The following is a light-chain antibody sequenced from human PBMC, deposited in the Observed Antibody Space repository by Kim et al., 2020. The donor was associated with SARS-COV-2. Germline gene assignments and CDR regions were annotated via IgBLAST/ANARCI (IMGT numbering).Light chain of an antibody. CDR3: QVGYRT. CDR2: AAS. CDR1: QSIGTY. J-gene: IGKJ2*01. V-gene: IGKV1-39*01. Sequence: DIQMTQSPSSLSASVGDRVTITCRASQSIGTYLNWYQQKPGKAPNLLIYAASSLHSGVPSRFSGGGSGTDFTLTISNLQREDVATYYCQVGYRTFGQGTKLEI.